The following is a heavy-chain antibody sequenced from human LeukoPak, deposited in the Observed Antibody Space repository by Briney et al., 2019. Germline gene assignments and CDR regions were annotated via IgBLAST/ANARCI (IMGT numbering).Heavy chain of an antibody. D-gene: IGHD3-10*01. CDR2: INHSGST. J-gene: IGHJ4*02. CDR3: ARPYYGSGSYGY. V-gene: IGHV4-34*01. CDR1: GFTVSSNY. Sequence: GSLRLSCAASGFTVSSNYMSWVRQPPGKGLEWIGEINHSGSTNYNPSLKSRVTISVDTSKNQFSLKLSSVTAADTAVYFCARPYYGSGSYGYWGQGTLVTVSS.